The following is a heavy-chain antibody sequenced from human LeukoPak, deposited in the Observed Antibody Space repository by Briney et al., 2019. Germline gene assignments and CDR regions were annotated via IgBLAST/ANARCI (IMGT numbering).Heavy chain of an antibody. CDR1: GYTFTRYN. V-gene: IGHV1-3*03. D-gene: IGHD3-9*01. J-gene: IGHJ5*02. CDR3: ARGTHDILTGYYFDP. CDR2: INAGNGNT. Sequence: ASVKVSCKASGYTFTRYNMHWVRQAPGQRLEWMGWINAGNGNTKYSQEFQGRVTITRDTSASTAYMELSSLRSEDMAVYYCARGTHDILTGYYFDPWGQGTLVTVSS.